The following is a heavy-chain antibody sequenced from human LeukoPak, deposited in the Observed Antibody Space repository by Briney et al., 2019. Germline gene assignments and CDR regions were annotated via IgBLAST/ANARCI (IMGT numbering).Heavy chain of an antibody. J-gene: IGHJ4*02. CDR1: GFTFSSYG. D-gene: IGHD2-2*01. V-gene: IGHV3-33*01. CDR3: ERGDIVVVPAALDY. Sequence: GGSLRLSCAASGFTFSSYGMHWVRQAPGKGLEWVAVIWYDGSNKYYADSVKGRFTISRDNSKNTLYLQMNSLRAEDTAVYYCERGDIVVVPAALDYWGQGTLVTVSS. CDR2: IWYDGSNK.